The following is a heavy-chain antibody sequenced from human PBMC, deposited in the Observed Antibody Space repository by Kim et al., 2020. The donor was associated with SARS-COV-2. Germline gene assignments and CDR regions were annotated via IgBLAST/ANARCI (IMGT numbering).Heavy chain of an antibody. V-gene: IGHV4-59*01. CDR1: GGSISSYY. J-gene: IGHJ4*02. CDR2: IYYSGST. D-gene: IGHD3-22*01. CDR3: ARDDPSGYIY. Sequence: SETLSLTCTVSGGSISSYYWSWIRQPPGKGLEWIGYIYYSGSTNYNPSLKSRVTISVDTSKNQFSLKLSSVTAADTAVYYCARDDPSGYIYWGQGTLVTVSS.